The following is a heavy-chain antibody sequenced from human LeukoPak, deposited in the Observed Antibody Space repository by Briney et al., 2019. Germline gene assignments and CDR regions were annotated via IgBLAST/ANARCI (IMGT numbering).Heavy chain of an antibody. Sequence: GGSLRLSCAASGFTFSSYSMNWVRQAPGKGLEWVAGINWNSVSAVYADSLKGRLTISRDNAKNSLFLQMNSLKTEDTAFYYCAKGARSSSGYTTDWGQGILVTVSS. V-gene: IGHV3-20*04. D-gene: IGHD3-22*01. CDR2: INWNSVSA. J-gene: IGHJ4*02. CDR3: AKGARSSSGYTTD. CDR1: GFTFSSYS.